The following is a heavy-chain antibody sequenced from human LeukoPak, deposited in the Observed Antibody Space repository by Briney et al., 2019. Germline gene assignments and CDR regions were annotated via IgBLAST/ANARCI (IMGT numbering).Heavy chain of an antibody. V-gene: IGHV4-34*01. D-gene: IGHD2-8*02. CDR1: GGSFSGYY. Sequence: PSETLSLTCAVYGGSFSGYYWGWIRQPPGKGLEWIGEINHSGSTNYNPSLKSRVTISIDTSKNQFSLKLSSVTAADTAVYYCARQRELVVYYYMDVWGKGTTVTISS. CDR3: ARQRELVVYYYMDV. J-gene: IGHJ6*03. CDR2: INHSGST.